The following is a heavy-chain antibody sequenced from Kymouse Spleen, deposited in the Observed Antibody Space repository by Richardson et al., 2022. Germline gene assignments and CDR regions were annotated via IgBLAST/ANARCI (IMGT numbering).Heavy chain of an antibody. J-gene: IGHJ6*02. CDR2: INHSGST. CDR1: GGSFSGYY. Sequence: QVQLQQWGAGLLKPSETLSLTCAVYGGSFSGYYWSWIRQPPGKGLEWIGEINHSGSTNYNPSLKSRVTISVDTSKNQFSLKLSSVTAADTAVYYCARGIAVAGWEYYYYYGMDVWGQGTTVTVSS. V-gene: IGHV4-34*01. D-gene: IGHD6-19*01. CDR3: ARGIAVAGWEYYYYYGMDV.